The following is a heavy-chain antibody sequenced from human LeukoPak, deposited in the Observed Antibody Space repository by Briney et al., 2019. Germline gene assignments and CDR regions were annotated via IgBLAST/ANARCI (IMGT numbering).Heavy chain of an antibody. Sequence: PGRSLRLSCAASGFTFSSYAMHWVRQAPGKGLEWVAVISYDGSNKYYVDSVKGRFTISRDNSKNTLYLQMNSLRAEDTAVYYCAREVNYWGQGTLSPSPQ. V-gene: IGHV3-30*04. J-gene: IGHJ4*02. CDR2: ISYDGSNK. D-gene: IGHD2-21*01. CDR3: AREVNY. CDR1: GFTFSSYA.